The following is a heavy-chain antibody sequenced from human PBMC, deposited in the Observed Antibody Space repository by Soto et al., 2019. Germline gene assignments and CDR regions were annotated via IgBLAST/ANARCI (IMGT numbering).Heavy chain of an antibody. J-gene: IGHJ5*01. CDR3: ARSDRNWFDS. Sequence: ASETLSLTCSVSGGSISMYYCSWIRQPPGKGLEWIGYIYDRGHTKYNPSLKSRVTISVATSKNQCSMQLSHVTAADTAVDYCARSDRNWFDSGGQGTLLTVSS. CDR2: IYDRGHT. V-gene: IGHV4-59*01. CDR1: GGSISMYY.